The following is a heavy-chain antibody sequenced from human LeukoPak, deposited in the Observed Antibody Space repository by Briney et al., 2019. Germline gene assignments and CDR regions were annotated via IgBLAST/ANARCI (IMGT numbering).Heavy chain of an antibody. D-gene: IGHD3-3*01. CDR3: ARLGGYDFWSGHYR. CDR1: GGSISSSSYY. J-gene: IGHJ4*02. V-gene: IGHV4-39*01. Sequence: SETLSLTCTVSGGSISSSSYYWGWIRQPPGKGLEWIGSIYYSGSTYYNPSLKSRVTISVDTSKNQFSLKLSSVTAADTAVYYCARLGGYDFWSGHYRWGQGTLVTVSS. CDR2: IYYSGST.